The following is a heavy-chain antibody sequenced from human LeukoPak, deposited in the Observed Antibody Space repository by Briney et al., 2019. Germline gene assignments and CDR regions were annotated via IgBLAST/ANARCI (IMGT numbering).Heavy chain of an antibody. J-gene: IGHJ5*02. CDR2: IYYSGST. CDR3: ARHGGNVNWFDP. Sequence: ASETLSLTCTVSGGSISSYYWSWIRQPPGKGLEWIGYIYYSGSTNYNPSLKSRVTISVDTSKNQFSLKLSSVTAADTAVYYCARHGGNVNWFDPWGQGTLVTVSS. V-gene: IGHV4-59*08. D-gene: IGHD4-23*01. CDR1: GGSISSYY.